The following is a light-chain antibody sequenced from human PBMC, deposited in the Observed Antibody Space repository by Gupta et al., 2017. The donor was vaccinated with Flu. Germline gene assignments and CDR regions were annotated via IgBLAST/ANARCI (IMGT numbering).Light chain of an antibody. Sequence: PSSLSTSVGDRVTITCQGSQDITNHLNWYQQKPGKAPKLLIDDVSNLATGVPSRFSGSGSGRDFTFTISKLQPEDIGTYYCQQNDIPPYTFGQGTKMEIK. CDR2: DVS. CDR3: QQNDIPPYT. V-gene: IGKV1-33*01. J-gene: IGKJ2*01. CDR1: QDITNH.